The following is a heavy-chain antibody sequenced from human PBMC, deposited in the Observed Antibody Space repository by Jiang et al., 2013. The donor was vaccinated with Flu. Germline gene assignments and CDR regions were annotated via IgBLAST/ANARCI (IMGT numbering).Heavy chain of an antibody. Sequence: MHWVRQAPGKGLEWVAVISYDGSIKTNXDSVRGRFTISRGNSRQTLFLQMNSLRPEDTAIYYCARDSDPLPQYCSGGFCYSGYFHHWGQGTLGTVSS. D-gene: IGHD2-15*01. CDR2: ISYDGSIK. V-gene: IGHV3-30*04. J-gene: IGHJ1*01. CDR3: ARDSDPLPQYCSGGFCYSGYFHH.